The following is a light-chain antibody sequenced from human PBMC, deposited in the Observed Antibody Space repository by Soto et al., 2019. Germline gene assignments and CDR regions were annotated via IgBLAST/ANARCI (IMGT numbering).Light chain of an antibody. Sequence: TPPPSASGSPGQSVTISCNGTKNDVGVYDFVSWYQHHPGKAPRLVFYGVVQRPSGVPDRFSGSKSGNTASLTVSGLQAADEADYFCKSYAGSNTYVFGSGTKVTVL. CDR3: KSYAGSNTYV. J-gene: IGLJ1*01. V-gene: IGLV2-8*01. CDR2: GVV. CDR1: KNDVGVYDF.